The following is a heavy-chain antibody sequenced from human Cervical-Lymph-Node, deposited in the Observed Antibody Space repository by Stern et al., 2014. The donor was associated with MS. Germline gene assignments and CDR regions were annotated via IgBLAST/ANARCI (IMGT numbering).Heavy chain of an antibody. Sequence: EVQLVESGGGLVQPGGSLRLSCAASGFTFSSYWMSWVRQAPGKGLGWVANIKQDGGDKYYVDSVKGRFTISRYNAKNSLYLQMNSLRAEDTAVYCCARGSVDSSPPRSWGQGTLVTVSS. CDR2: IKQDGGDK. D-gene: IGHD6-13*01. CDR3: ARGSVDSSPPRS. J-gene: IGHJ5*02. CDR1: GFTFSSYW. V-gene: IGHV3-7*01.